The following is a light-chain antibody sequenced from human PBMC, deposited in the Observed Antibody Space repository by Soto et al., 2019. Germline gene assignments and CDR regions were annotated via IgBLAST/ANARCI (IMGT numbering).Light chain of an antibody. CDR3: SSYTSSSTLGV. CDR2: EVS. CDR1: SSDVGSYNR. Sequence: QSVLTQPPSVSGSPGQSVTISCTGTSSDVGSYNRVSWYQQPPGTAPKLMIYEVSNRPSGVPDRFSGSKSGNTASLTISGLQAEDEAYYYCSSYTSSSTLGVFGTGTRSPS. J-gene: IGLJ1*01. V-gene: IGLV2-18*02.